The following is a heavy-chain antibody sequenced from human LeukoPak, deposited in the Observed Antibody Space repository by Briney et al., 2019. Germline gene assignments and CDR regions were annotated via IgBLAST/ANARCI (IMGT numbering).Heavy chain of an antibody. D-gene: IGHD6-19*01. CDR1: GGSISSSNYY. CDR2: IYYSGST. J-gene: IGHJ6*02. V-gene: IGHV4-39*07. CDR3: ARGTPSSSGWLYYGMDV. Sequence: SETLSLTCTVSGGSISSSNYYWGWIRQPPGKGLEWIGSIYYSGSTYYRPSLKSRVTISLDTSKNQFSLKLSSMTAADTAVYYCARGTPSSSGWLYYGMDVWGQGTTVTVSS.